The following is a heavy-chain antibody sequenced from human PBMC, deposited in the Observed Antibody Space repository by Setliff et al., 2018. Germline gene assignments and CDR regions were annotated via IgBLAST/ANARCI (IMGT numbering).Heavy chain of an antibody. Sequence: PSETLSLTCTVSGGSISSHYWSWIRLPPGKGLEWIGSIYYSGSTNYNPSLKSRVTISVDTSKNQFSLKLSSVTAADTAVYYCARASARDYYYYYGMDVWGQGTTVTVSS. D-gene: IGHD2-21*02. J-gene: IGHJ6*02. CDR2: IYYSGST. CDR3: ARASARDYYYYYGMDV. V-gene: IGHV4-59*11. CDR1: GGSISSHY.